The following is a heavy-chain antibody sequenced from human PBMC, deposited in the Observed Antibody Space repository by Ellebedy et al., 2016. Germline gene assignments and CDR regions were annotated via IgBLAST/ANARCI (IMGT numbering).Heavy chain of an antibody. CDR2: ISYDGSIQ. Sequence: GGSLRLSCSASGFSFSSSSMFWVRQAPGKGLEWLAVISYDGSIQYYADSVKGRFTTSRDNPKNMLYLKMDNLRPEDTAGYYFANRGPRGTYSMDVWGKGTTVTVSS. J-gene: IGHJ6*03. D-gene: IGHD3-16*01. CDR1: GFSFSSSS. CDR3: ANRGPRGTYSMDV. V-gene: IGHV3-30*04.